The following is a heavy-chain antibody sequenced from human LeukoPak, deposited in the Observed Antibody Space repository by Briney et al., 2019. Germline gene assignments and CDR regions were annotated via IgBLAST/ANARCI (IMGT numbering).Heavy chain of an antibody. D-gene: IGHD5-18*01. CDR2: IIPIFGTA. Sequence: SVNVSCKASGGTFSSYAISWARQAPGQGLGWMGGIIPIFGTANYAQKFQGRVTITTDESTSTAYMELSSLRSEDTAVYYCARENVDTGGIDWGQGTLVTVSS. V-gene: IGHV1-69*05. CDR1: GGTFSSYA. J-gene: IGHJ4*02. CDR3: ARENVDTGGID.